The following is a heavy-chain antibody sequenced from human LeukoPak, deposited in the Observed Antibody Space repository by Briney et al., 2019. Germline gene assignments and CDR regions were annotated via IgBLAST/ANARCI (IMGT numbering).Heavy chain of an antibody. J-gene: IGHJ4*02. CDR1: GGSMSSYY. CDR3: ARDGGRYSGYDY. CDR2: IYNSGGT. V-gene: IGHV4-59*01. Sequence: SETLSLTCTVSGGSMSSYYWSWIRQPPGKGLEWIGYIYNSGGTKYNPSLKGRVTISVDTSKNQFSLKVNSVTAADAAVYYCARDGGRYSGYDYWGQGTLVTVSS. D-gene: IGHD5-12*01.